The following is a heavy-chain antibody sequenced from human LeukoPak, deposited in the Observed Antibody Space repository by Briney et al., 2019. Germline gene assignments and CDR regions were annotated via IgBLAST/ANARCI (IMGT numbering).Heavy chain of an antibody. CDR3: ARAHHFDY. J-gene: IGHJ4*02. V-gene: IGHV3-30-3*01. CDR1: GFTFSSYA. CDR2: ISYDGSNK. Sequence: GGSLRLSCAASGFTFSSYAMHWVRQAPGKGLEWVAVISYDGSNKYYADSVKGRFTISRDNSKNTLYLQMNSLRAEDTAVYYCARAHHFDYWGQGTLVTVSS.